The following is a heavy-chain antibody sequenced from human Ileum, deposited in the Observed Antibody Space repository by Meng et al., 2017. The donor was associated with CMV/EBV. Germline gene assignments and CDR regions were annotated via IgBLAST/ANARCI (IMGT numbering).Heavy chain of an antibody. Sequence: ASVKVSCKASGYIFTDYYIHWVRQAPGQGLEWMGWIFPASGGTVFAQNFQGRVTMTRDTSISTAYMELSRLKSDDTAVYFWARISPGVAAALDSWGQGTLVTVSS. V-gene: IGHV1-2*02. D-gene: IGHD6-13*01. CDR1: GYIFTDYY. J-gene: IGHJ4*02. CDR2: IFPASGGT. CDR3: ARISPGVAAALDS.